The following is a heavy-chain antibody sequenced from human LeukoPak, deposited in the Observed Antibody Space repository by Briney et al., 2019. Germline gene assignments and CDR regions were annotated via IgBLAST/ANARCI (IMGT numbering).Heavy chain of an antibody. D-gene: IGHD3-10*01. CDR2: ISAYNGNT. CDR1: GYTFTSYG. CDR3: AKGFRSYFGLGSYFRDSFDI. V-gene: IGHV1-18*01. Sequence: ASVKVSCKASGYTFTSYGISWVRQAPGQGLEWMGWISAYNGNTNYAQKLQGRVTMTTDTSTSTAYMELRSLRSDDTAVYYCAKGFRSYFGLGSYFRDSFDILGQGTMVTVSS. J-gene: IGHJ3*02.